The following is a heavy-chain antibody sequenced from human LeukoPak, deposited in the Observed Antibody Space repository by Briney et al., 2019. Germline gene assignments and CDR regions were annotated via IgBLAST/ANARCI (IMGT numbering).Heavy chain of an antibody. CDR1: GFTFSSYS. CDR2: ISSSSSNI. D-gene: IGHD5-12*01. V-gene: IGHV3-48*04. J-gene: IGHJ3*02. Sequence: GGSLRLSCAASGFTFSSYSMNWVRQAPGKGLEWVSYISSSSSNIYYADSVKGRFTISRDNAKKSVYLQMNSLRVEDTAVYFCARDSGYNAFDIWGQGTMVSVSS. CDR3: ARDSGYNAFDI.